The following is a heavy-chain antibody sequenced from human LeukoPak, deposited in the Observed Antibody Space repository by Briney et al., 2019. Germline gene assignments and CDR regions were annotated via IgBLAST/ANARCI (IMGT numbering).Heavy chain of an antibody. CDR1: GGSFSGYY. CDR2: INHSGST. CDR3: AKSGLRRAPLDY. Sequence: PAETLSLTCAVYGGSFSGYYWSWIRQPPGKGLEWIGEINHSGSTNYNPSPKSRVTISVDTSKNQFSLKLSSVTAADTAVYYCAKSGLRRAPLDYWGQGTLVTVSS. J-gene: IGHJ4*02. V-gene: IGHV4-34*01.